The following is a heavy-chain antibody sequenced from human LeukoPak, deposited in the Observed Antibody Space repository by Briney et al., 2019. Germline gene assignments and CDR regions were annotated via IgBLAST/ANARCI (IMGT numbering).Heavy chain of an antibody. D-gene: IGHD2-21*02. CDR2: IKSKTDGGTT. CDR3: TREAVTANGYFDY. V-gene: IGHV3-15*01. J-gene: IGHJ4*02. CDR1: GFTFSNAW. Sequence: GSLRLSCAASGFTFSNAWMTWVRQAPGKGLEWVGRIKSKTDGGTTDYAAPVKGRFTISRDDSKNTLYLQMNSLKTEDTAVYYCTREAVTANGYFDYWGRGTLVTVSS.